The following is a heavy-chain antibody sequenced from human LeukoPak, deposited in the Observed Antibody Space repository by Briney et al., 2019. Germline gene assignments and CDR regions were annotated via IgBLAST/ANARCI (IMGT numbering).Heavy chain of an antibody. CDR1: GYTLTELS. J-gene: IGHJ4*02. CDR3: STETSRFFDWSLSY. Sequence: GASVKVSCKVSGYTLTELSMHWVRQAPGKGLEWMGGFDPDDGETIYAQKFQGRLTMTEDTSTYTAYVELSSLESEDTAMYYCSTETSRFFDWSLSYWGQGTLVTVSS. CDR2: FDPDDGET. D-gene: IGHD3-9*01. V-gene: IGHV1-24*01.